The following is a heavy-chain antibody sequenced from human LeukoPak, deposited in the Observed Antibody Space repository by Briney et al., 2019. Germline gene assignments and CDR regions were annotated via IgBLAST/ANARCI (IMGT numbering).Heavy chain of an antibody. CDR2: IKSKTDGGTT. J-gene: IGHJ3*02. Sequence: GGSLRLSCAASGFTFSNAWMSWVRQAPGKGLEWVGRIKSKTDGGTTDYAAPVKGRFTISRDDSKNTLYLQMNSLKTEDTAVYYCTTDLIADTDAFDIWGQGTMVTVSS. CDR3: TTDLIADTDAFDI. CDR1: GFTFSNAW. D-gene: IGHD6-13*01. V-gene: IGHV3-15*01.